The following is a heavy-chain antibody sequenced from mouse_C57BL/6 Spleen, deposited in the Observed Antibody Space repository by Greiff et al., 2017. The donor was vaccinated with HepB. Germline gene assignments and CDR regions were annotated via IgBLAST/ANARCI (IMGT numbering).Heavy chain of an antibody. CDR3: ANYYGSSYNYAMDY. CDR2: INPSSGYT. V-gene: IGHV1-4*01. J-gene: IGHJ4*01. D-gene: IGHD1-1*01. CDR1: GYTFTSYT. Sequence: QVQLQQSGAELARPGASVKMSCKASGYTFTSYTMHWVKQRPGQGLEWIGYINPSSGYTKYNQKFKDKATLTADKSSSTAYMQLSSLTSEDSAVYYCANYYGSSYNYAMDYWGQGTSVTVSS.